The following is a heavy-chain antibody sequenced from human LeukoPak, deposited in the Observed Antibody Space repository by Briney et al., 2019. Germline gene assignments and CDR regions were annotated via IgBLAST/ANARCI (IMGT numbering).Heavy chain of an antibody. J-gene: IGHJ6*03. CDR3: ASGYCSGGSCYYYMDV. Sequence: SETLSLTCTVSGGSIGSYYWSWIRRPPGKGLEWIGYIYYSGSTNYNPSLKSRVTISVDTSKNQFSLKLSSVTAADTAVYYCASGYCSGGSCYYYMDVWGKGATVTVSS. CDR2: IYYSGST. D-gene: IGHD2-15*01. V-gene: IGHV4-59*01. CDR1: GGSIGSYY.